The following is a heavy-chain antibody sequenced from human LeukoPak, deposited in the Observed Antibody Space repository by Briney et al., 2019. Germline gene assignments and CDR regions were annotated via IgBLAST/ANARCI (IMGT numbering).Heavy chain of an antibody. CDR2: ISGSGGST. V-gene: IGHV3-23*01. Sequence: GGSLRLSCAASGFTFSSYAMSWVRQAPGKGLEWVSAISGSGGSTYYADSVKGRFTISRDNSKNTLYLQMNSLRAEDTAVYYCAKTHPYDFWSGYYEGVFDYWDQGTLVTVSS. D-gene: IGHD3-3*01. CDR1: GFTFSSYA. CDR3: AKTHPYDFWSGYYEGVFDY. J-gene: IGHJ4*02.